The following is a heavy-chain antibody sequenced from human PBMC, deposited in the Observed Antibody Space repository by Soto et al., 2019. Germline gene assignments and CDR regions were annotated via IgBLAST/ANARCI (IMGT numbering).Heavy chain of an antibody. CDR2: TYYTGRT. CDR3: ARDRAAVASTFDY. Sequence: SETLSLTCAVSGYFMTNGNYWGWIRQSPGKGLEWIGSTYYTGRTYYNPSLKSRVTMSVDTSKNQFSLKLTSVTAADTAVYYCARDRAAVASTFDYWGPGTLVTVS. J-gene: IGHJ4*02. CDR1: GYFMTNGNY. V-gene: IGHV4-38-2*02. D-gene: IGHD6-13*01.